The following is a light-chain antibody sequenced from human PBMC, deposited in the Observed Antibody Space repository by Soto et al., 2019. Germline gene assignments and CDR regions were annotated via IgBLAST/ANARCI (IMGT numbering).Light chain of an antibody. J-gene: IGKJ1*01. V-gene: IGKV3-11*01. Sequence: EIVLTQSPATLSLSPGERATLSCRAGQSVSSYLAWYQQKPGQAPRLLIYDASNRATGIPVRFSGSGSGTDFTLTINSLEPEDFAVYYCHQRSSWPRTFGQGTKVEIK. CDR1: QSVSSY. CDR2: DAS. CDR3: HQRSSWPRT.